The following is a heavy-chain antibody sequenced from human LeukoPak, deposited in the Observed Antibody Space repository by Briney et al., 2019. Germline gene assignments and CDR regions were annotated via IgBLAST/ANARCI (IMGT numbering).Heavy chain of an antibody. Sequence: SQTLSLTCTVSGGSLSSGSYYWSWIRQPAGKGLEWIGRIYTSGSTNYNPSLKSRVTISVDTSKNQFSLKLSSVTAADTAVYYCARGGEEPTFDYWGQGTLVTVSS. J-gene: IGHJ4*02. V-gene: IGHV4-61*02. CDR3: ARGGEEPTFDY. D-gene: IGHD3-16*01. CDR2: IYTSGST. CDR1: GGSLSSGSYY.